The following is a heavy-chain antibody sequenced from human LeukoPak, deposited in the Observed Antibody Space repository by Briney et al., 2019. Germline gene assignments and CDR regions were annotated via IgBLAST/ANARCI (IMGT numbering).Heavy chain of an antibody. CDR3: ARYYCASTRCPGIDY. Sequence: PSETLSLTCTVSGGSISSYYWTWIRQPPGKGLEWIGYIHYSGSAYYNPSLKSRLTISVDTSRNQFSLQLSSVTPADTAFYYCARYYCASTRCPGIDYWGQGTLVTVSS. J-gene: IGHJ4*02. CDR1: GGSISSYY. V-gene: IGHV4-30-4*01. D-gene: IGHD2-2*01. CDR2: IHYSGSA.